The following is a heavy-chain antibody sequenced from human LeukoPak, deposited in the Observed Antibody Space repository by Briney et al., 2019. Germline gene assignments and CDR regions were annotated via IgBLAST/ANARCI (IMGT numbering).Heavy chain of an antibody. CDR3: AGLQWLDANTWFDP. D-gene: IGHD6-19*01. CDR2: IYYSGST. Sequence: SETLSLTCTVSGGSISSYYWSWIRQPPGKGLEWIGYIYYSGSTNYNPSLKSRVTISVDTSKNQFSLKLSSVTAADTAVYYCAGLQWLDANTWFDPWGQGTLVTVSS. V-gene: IGHV4-59*01. J-gene: IGHJ5*02. CDR1: GGSISSYY.